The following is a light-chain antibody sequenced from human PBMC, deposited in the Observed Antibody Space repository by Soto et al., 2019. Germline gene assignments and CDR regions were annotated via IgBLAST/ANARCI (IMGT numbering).Light chain of an antibody. CDR2: DTS. CDR1: HTIASVY. V-gene: IGKV3D-20*01. J-gene: IGKJ4*01. CDR3: QDYDTSFT. Sequence: IVLTQSPASLSLSPGERATLSCGASHTIASVYLAWYQHKPALAHRLLIYDTSISATGIPDRFTGSGFGTDFTLTISRLEPEDFAVYYWQDYDTSFTVGGGAKVYIK.